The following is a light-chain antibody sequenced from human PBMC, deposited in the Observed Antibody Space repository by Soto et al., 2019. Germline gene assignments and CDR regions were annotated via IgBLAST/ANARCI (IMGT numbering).Light chain of an antibody. CDR3: QQYGSSPFT. V-gene: IGKV3D-20*01. Sequence: GLSQSPATLSLYTGERATLSCGASQSVRSSYVAWFQQKPGLAPRLLIYDASSRATGIPDRFRGSGSGTDFTLTISRLEPEDFAVYYCQQYGSSPFTFGPGTKVD. CDR2: DAS. J-gene: IGKJ3*01. CDR1: QSVRSSY.